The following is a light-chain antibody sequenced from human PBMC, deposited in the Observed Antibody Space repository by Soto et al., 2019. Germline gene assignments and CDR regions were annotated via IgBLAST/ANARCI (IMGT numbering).Light chain of an antibody. V-gene: IGLV2-11*01. J-gene: IGLJ1*01. CDR2: DVS. CDR3: CSHAGSYKYV. Sequence: QSVLTQPRSVSGSPGQSVTISCTGASSDVGSYNYISWYQQHPGKAPKLVIYDVSKRPSGVPDRFSGSKSGNTASLTISGLQAEDEADYYCCSHAGSYKYVFGNGTKVTVL. CDR1: SSDVGSYNY.